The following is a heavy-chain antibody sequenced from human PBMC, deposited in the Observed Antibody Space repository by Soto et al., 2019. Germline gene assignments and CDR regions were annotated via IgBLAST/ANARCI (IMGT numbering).Heavy chain of an antibody. CDR2: IYPGDSDT. CDR3: ARISRVPATERNSGMDV. J-gene: IGHJ6*02. V-gene: IGHV5-51*01. CDR1: GHTFTDYW. D-gene: IGHD2-15*01. Sequence: GESLKISCKCSGHTFTDYWIAWVRQMPGKGLEWMGMIYPGDSDTRYSPSFQGQGTISADKSMTTAYLQWNSLKASDTAMYYCARISRVPATERNSGMDVWGQGTTVTVSS.